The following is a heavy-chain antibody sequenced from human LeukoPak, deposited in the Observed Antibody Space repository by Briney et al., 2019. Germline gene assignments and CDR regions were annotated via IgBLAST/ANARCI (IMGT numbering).Heavy chain of an antibody. V-gene: IGHV4-38-2*01. CDR3: VRHCSSTSCPWGYYFDY. Sequence: SETLSLTCAVSGYSISSGYYWGWIRQPPGKGLEWIGSIYHSGSTYYNPSLKSRVTISVDTSKNQFSLKLSSVTAADTAVYYCVRHCSSTSCPWGYYFDYWGQGTLVTVSS. D-gene: IGHD2-2*01. J-gene: IGHJ4*02. CDR1: GYSISSGYY. CDR2: IYHSGST.